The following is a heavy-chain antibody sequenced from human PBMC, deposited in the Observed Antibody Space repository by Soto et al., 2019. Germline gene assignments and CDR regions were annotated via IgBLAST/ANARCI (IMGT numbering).Heavy chain of an antibody. J-gene: IGHJ5*02. CDR1: GGTFSSYA. CDR3: ARVRGGAAAGTMEGGWFDP. D-gene: IGHD6-13*01. CDR2: IIPIFGTA. Sequence: QVQLVQSGAEVKKPGSSVKVSCKASGGTFSSYAISWVRQAPGQGLEWMGGIIPIFGTANYAQKFQGRVTITADESTSTADMELSRLRSEDTAVYYCARVRGGAAAGTMEGGWFDPWGQGTLVTVSS. V-gene: IGHV1-69*12.